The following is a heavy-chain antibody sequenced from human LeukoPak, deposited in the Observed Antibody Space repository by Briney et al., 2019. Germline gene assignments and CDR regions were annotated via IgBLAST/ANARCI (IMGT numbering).Heavy chain of an antibody. Sequence: GGSLRLSCAASGFTFSSYAMSWVRQAPGKGLEWISAISGSGGSTYYADSVKGRFTISRDNSKNTLYLQMNSLRAEDTAVYYCATSSGWYSGGAFGIWGQGTMVTVSS. D-gene: IGHD6-19*01. CDR1: GFTFSSYA. CDR3: ATSSGWYSGGAFGI. J-gene: IGHJ3*02. V-gene: IGHV3-23*01. CDR2: ISGSGGST.